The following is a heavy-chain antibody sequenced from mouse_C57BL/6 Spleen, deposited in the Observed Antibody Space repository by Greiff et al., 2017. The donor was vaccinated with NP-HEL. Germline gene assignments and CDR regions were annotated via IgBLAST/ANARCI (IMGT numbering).Heavy chain of an antibody. Sequence: EVQGVESGPELVKPGASVKISCKASGYSFTGYYMNWVKQSPEKSLEWIGEINPSTGGTTYNQKFKAKATLTVDKSSSTAYMQLKSLTSEDSAVYYCARSGGYVHFDYWGQGTTLTVSS. D-gene: IGHD2-2*01. V-gene: IGHV1-42*01. J-gene: IGHJ2*01. CDR2: INPSTGGT. CDR3: ARSGGYVHFDY. CDR1: GYSFTGYY.